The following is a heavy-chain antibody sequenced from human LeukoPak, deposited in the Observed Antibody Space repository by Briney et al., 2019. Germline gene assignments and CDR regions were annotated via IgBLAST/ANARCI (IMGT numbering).Heavy chain of an antibody. CDR2: IFSPGTT. Sequence: PSETLSLTCTVSGASFSSYYLSWFRQPPGRGLEGFGYIFSPGTTNYNPSLKSRVTLSVDTSRNQFSLKLSSVTAADTAVYYCAKNFGSGSYPLPEYGLDVWGQGTTVTVSS. D-gene: IGHD3-10*01. V-gene: IGHV4-59*01. CDR1: GASFSSYY. J-gene: IGHJ6*02. CDR3: AKNFGSGSYPLPEYGLDV.